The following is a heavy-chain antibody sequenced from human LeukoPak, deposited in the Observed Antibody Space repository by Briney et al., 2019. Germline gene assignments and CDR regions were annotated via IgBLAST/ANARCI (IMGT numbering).Heavy chain of an antibody. V-gene: IGHV3-48*03. J-gene: IGHJ3*02. Sequence: GGSLRLSCAASGFTFSSYEMNWDRQAPGKGLEWVSYISSSGSTIYYADSVKGRFTISRDNAKNSLYLQMNSLRAEDTAVYYCARGGPYGDYVGAFDIWGQGTMVTVSS. D-gene: IGHD4-17*01. CDR3: ARGGPYGDYVGAFDI. CDR1: GFTFSSYE. CDR2: ISSSGSTI.